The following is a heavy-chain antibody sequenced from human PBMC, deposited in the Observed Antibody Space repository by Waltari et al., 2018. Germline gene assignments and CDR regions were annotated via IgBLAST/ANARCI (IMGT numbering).Heavy chain of an antibody. CDR1: GFTFSSYG. CDR3: AKRAGAYSGSYGWGWFDP. V-gene: IGHV3-30*02. D-gene: IGHD1-26*01. CDR2: IRYDGSNK. J-gene: IGHJ5*02. Sequence: QVQLVESGGGVVQPGGSLRLSCAASGFTFSSYGMHWVRQAPGKGLEWVAFIRYDGSNKYYADSVKGRFTISRDNSKNTLYLQMNSLRAEDTAVYYCAKRAGAYSGSYGWGWFDPWGQGTLVTVSS.